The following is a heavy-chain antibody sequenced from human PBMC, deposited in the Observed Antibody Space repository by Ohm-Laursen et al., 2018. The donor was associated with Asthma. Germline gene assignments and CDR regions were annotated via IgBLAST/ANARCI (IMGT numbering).Heavy chain of an antibody. CDR2: ITFDGSWT. CDR3: ARRDFSGGDPDAAFDI. CDR1: GFTFSSFA. J-gene: IGHJ3*02. Sequence: SLRLSCAAAGFTFSSFAMHWVRQAPGKGLEWVTIITFDGSWTSYAESVKGRFTISRDNSKSTLYLQMNSLRAEDTAVYFCARRDFSGGDPDAAFDIWGQGTMVTVSS. V-gene: IGHV3-30-3*01. D-gene: IGHD2-21*02.